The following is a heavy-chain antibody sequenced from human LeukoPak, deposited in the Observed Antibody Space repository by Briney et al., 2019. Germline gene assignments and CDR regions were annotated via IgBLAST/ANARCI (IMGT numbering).Heavy chain of an antibody. J-gene: IGHJ2*01. CDR3: ARVCGAMATYWYFDL. V-gene: IGHV4-31*03. CDR1: GGSISSGGYY. CDR2: IYYSGST. Sequence: SQTLSLTCTVSGGSISSGGYYWSWIRQHPGKGLEWIGYIYYSGSTYYNPSLKSRVTISVDTSKNQFSLKLSSVTAADTAVYYCARVCGAMATYWYFDLWGRGTLVTVSS. D-gene: IGHD5-18*01.